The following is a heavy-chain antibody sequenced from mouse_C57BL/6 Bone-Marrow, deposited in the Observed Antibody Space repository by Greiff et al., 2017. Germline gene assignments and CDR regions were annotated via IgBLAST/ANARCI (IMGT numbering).Heavy chain of an antibody. CDR3: TLYYDYGYAMDY. D-gene: IGHD2-4*01. J-gene: IGHJ4*01. Sequence: VQLKESGAELVRPGASVKLSCTASGFNIKDDYMHWVKQRPEQGLEWIGWIDPANGDTEYASKFQGKATITADTSSNTAYLPLSSLTSEDTAVYDCTLYYDYGYAMDYWGQGTSVTVAS. CDR1: GFNIKDDY. V-gene: IGHV14-4*01. CDR2: IDPANGDT.